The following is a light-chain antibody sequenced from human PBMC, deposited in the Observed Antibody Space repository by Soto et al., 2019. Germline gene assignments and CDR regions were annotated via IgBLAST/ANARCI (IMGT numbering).Light chain of an antibody. V-gene: IGKV3-15*01. CDR1: QSISSN. J-gene: IGKJ1*01. Sequence: EIVMTQSPATLSVSPGERATLSCRASQSISSNLAWYQQKPGQAPRLLIYDTSTRASGIPARFSGSGSGTEFTLTISSLQSEDFAVYYCQQLGTFGQGTKVDIK. CDR3: QQLGT. CDR2: DTS.